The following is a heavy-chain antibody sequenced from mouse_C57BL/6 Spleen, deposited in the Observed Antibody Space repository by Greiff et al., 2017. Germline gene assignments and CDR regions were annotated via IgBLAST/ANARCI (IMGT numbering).Heavy chain of an antibody. CDR1: GYTFTSYW. J-gene: IGHJ2*01. Sequence: QVQLQQPGAELVRPGSSVKLSCKASGYTFTSYWMHWVKQRPIQGLEWIGNIDPSDSETHYNQKFKDKATLTVDKSSSTAYMQLSSLTSEDSAVYYCASPYYYGSSFDDWGQGTTLTVSS. D-gene: IGHD1-1*01. CDR3: ASPYYYGSSFDD. V-gene: IGHV1-52*01. CDR2: IDPSDSET.